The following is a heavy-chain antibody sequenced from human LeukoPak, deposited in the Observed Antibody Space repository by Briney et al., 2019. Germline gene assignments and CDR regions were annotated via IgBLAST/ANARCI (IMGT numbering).Heavy chain of an antibody. CDR1: GFTFSSYR. J-gene: IGHJ4*02. Sequence: GGSLRLSCAASGFTFSSYRMNWVRQAPGKGLEWVSSISSSSSYIYYADSVKGRFTISRDNAKNSLYLQMNSLRAEDTAVYYCARDPLYYGSGSYSDYWGQGTLVTVSS. CDR2: ISSSSSYI. CDR3: ARDPLYYGSGSYSDY. D-gene: IGHD3-10*01. V-gene: IGHV3-21*01.